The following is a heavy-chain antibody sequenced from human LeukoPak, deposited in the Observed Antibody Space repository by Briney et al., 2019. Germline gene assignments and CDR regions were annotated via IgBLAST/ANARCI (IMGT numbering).Heavy chain of an antibody. CDR1: GFTFSRYT. J-gene: IGHJ4*02. D-gene: IGHD2-15*01. Sequence: TGGSLTLSCAASGFTFSRYTINWVRHAPGKGLEWVSSISSNGAYIYYADSMEGRFTISRDNAKNSLSLRMDSLRAEDTAIYYCAREGGRGSSNLDYFDYWGQGMLVTVSS. CDR3: AREGGRGSSNLDYFDY. V-gene: IGHV3-21*01. CDR2: ISSNGAYI.